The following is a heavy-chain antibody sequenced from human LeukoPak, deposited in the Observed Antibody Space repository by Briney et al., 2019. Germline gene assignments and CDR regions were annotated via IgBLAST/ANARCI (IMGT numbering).Heavy chain of an antibody. Sequence: GGSLRLSCAASGFTFSSYWMHWVRQAPGKGLVWVSRINSDGSSTSYADSVKGRFTISRDNAKNTLYLQMNSLRAEDTAAYYCARNVLPGYFDYWGQGTLVTVSS. CDR1: GFTFSSYW. CDR3: ARNVLPGYFDY. J-gene: IGHJ4*02. V-gene: IGHV3-74*01. D-gene: IGHD2-15*01. CDR2: INSDGSST.